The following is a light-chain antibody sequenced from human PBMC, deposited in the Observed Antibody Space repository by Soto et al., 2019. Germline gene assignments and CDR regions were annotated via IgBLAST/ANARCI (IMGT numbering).Light chain of an antibody. V-gene: IGKV3D-15*01. Sequence: EIVLTYSPDTLSVSLGEIATLSCRASQSISRTLAWYQQKSGQPPRLLIYDASTRATGFPARFSGSGSGTEFTLTISSLQSEDFAVHYCQQYNNWPLTFGGGTKVDIK. CDR3: QQYNNWPLT. CDR1: QSISRT. CDR2: DAS. J-gene: IGKJ4*01.